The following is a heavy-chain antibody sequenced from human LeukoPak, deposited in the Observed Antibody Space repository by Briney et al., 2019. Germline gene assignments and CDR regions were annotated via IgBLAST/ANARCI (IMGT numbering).Heavy chain of an antibody. Sequence: PGGSLRLSCAASGFTFSSYSMNWVRQAPGKGLEWVSSISSSSSSYIYYADSVKGRFTISRDNAKNSLYLQMNSLRAEDTAVYYCARSHRIAVAAPIFDYWGQGTLVTVSS. CDR3: ARSHRIAVAAPIFDY. CDR2: ISSSSSSYI. D-gene: IGHD6-19*01. V-gene: IGHV3-21*01. J-gene: IGHJ4*02. CDR1: GFTFSSYS.